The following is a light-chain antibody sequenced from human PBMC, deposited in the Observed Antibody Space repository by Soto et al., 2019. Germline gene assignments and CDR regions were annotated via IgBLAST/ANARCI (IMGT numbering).Light chain of an antibody. CDR3: QQGSSWPPIT. CDR1: QSVSRF. Sequence: EILLKKSLAALSLPPEQRATLSCRASQSVSRFLAWYQHKPGQAPRLLVYDASNRAAGIPARFSGSGSGTDFTLTISGLEPEDFAVYYCQQGSSWPPITFGQGTRLEI. CDR2: DAS. V-gene: IGKV3-11*01. J-gene: IGKJ5*01.